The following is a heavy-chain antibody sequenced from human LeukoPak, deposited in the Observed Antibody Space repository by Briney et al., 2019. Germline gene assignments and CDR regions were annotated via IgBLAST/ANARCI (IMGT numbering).Heavy chain of an antibody. CDR2: ISSSSSTI. CDR1: GFTFSSFS. CDR3: VRGYLQWQPHYFDY. Sequence: GGSLRLSCAASGFTFSSFSMNWVRQAPGKGLEWVSYISSSSSTIYYADSVKGRLTISRDNAKNSLYLQMNSLRAEDTAVYYCVRGYLQWQPHYFDYWGQGTLVTVSS. V-gene: IGHV3-48*01. D-gene: IGHD3-3*01. J-gene: IGHJ4*02.